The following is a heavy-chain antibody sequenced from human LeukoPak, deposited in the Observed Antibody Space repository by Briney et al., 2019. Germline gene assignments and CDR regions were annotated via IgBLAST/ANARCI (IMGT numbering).Heavy chain of an antibody. CDR1: GGSISSYY. Sequence: SETLSLTCTASGGSISSYYWSWIRQPPGKGLEWIGYIYYSGSTNYNPSLKSRVTISVDTSKNQFSLELSSVTAADTAVYYCARRVYYDSPFDYWGQGTLVTVSS. J-gene: IGHJ4*02. V-gene: IGHV4-59*08. CDR2: IYYSGST. D-gene: IGHD3-22*01. CDR3: ARRVYYDSPFDY.